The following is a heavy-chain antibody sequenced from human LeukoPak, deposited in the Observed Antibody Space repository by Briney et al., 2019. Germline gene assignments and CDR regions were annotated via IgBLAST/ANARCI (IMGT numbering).Heavy chain of an antibody. V-gene: IGHV3-21*01. CDR2: TSNSSSYI. D-gene: IGHD2-2*01. CDR3: AKAQRGGSLDY. CDR1: GFTFSSYS. J-gene: IGHJ4*02. Sequence: GGSLRLACAASGFTFSSYSMNWVRQAPGKGLEWVSSTSNSSSYIYYADSVKGRFTISRDNAKNSLYLQMNSLRAEDTAVYYCAKAQRGGSLDYWGQGTLVTVSS.